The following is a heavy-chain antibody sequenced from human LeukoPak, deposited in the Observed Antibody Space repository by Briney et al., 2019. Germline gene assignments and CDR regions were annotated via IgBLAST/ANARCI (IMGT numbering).Heavy chain of an antibody. D-gene: IGHD3-10*01. V-gene: IGHV3-23*01. Sequence: GGSLRLSCAASGFTFSSYAMSWVRQAPGKGLECVSTISGSGGVTYYADSVKGRFTISRDNSKNTLYLQMNSLRAEDTAIYYCAKDILEKQINRGLWRNPVPVRDDGFDIWGQGTMVTVSS. CDR1: GFTFSSYA. J-gene: IGHJ3*02. CDR3: AKDILEKQINRGLWRNPVPVRDDGFDI. CDR2: ISGSGGVT.